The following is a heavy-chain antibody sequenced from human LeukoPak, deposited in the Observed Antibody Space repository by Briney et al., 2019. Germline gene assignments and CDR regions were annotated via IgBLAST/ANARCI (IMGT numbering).Heavy chain of an antibody. Sequence: ASVKVSFKVSGYTLTELSMHWVRQAPGKGLEWMGGFDPEDGETIYAQKFQGRVTMTEDTSTDTAYMELSSLRSEDTAVYYCATAIYYYDSSGYSSAFDIWGQGTMGTVSS. CDR2: FDPEDGET. CDR1: GYTLTELS. V-gene: IGHV1-24*01. CDR3: ATAIYYYDSSGYSSAFDI. D-gene: IGHD3-22*01. J-gene: IGHJ3*02.